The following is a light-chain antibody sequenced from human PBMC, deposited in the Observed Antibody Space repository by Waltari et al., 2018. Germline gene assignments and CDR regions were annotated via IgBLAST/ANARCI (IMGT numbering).Light chain of an antibody. V-gene: IGKV1-33*01. CDR3: QQYDNLPP. CDR2: DAS. J-gene: IGKJ5*01. CDR1: QDLSNY. Sequence: DIQMTQSPSSLSASVVDRVTITCQASQDLSNYLNWYQQKPGKAPKLLIYDASNLETGVPSRFSGSGSGTDFTFTISSLQPEDIATYYCQQYDNLPPFGQGTRLEIK.